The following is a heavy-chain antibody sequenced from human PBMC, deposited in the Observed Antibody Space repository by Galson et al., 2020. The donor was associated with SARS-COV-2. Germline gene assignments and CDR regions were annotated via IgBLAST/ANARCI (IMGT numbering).Heavy chain of an antibody. D-gene: IGHD2-21*01. J-gene: IGHJ4*02. CDR1: SFTFSSYG. CDR2: ISYDGSNK. Sequence: GESLKISCAASSFTFSSYGMHWVRQAPGKGLEWVAVISYDGSNKYYADSVKGRFSISRDNSRNTLYLQMNSLRPEDMAVYYCAKESYLLGGALPDYWGQGTLVTVSS. V-gene: IGHV3-30*18. CDR3: AKESYLLGGALPDY.